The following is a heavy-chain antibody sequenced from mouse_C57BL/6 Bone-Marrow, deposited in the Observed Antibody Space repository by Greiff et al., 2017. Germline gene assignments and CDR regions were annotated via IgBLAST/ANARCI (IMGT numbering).Heavy chain of an antibody. CDR1: GYTFTSYW. J-gene: IGHJ4*01. D-gene: IGHD1-1*01. V-gene: IGHV1-52*01. Sequence: QVQLQQPGAELVRPGSSVKLSCKASGYTFTSYWMHWVKQRPIQGLEWIGNIDPSDSETHYNQKFKDKATLTVDKSSSTAYMQLSSLTSGDSAVYYCARWAGLLQWGAMDYWGQGTSVTVSS. CDR3: ARWAGLLQWGAMDY. CDR2: IDPSDSET.